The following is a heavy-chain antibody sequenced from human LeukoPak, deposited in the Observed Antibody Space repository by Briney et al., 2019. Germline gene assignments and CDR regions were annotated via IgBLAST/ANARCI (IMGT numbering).Heavy chain of an antibody. CDR2: ISACNGNT. V-gene: IGHV1-18*01. D-gene: IGHD3-10*01. J-gene: IGHJ4*02. CDR1: GHTFTSYG. Sequence: ASVKVSCKASGHTFTSYGISWVRQAPGQGLEWMGWISACNGNTNYAQKLQGRVTMTTDTSASTAYMELRSLRSDDTAVYYCARITMVRGVIITSPYFDYWGQGTLVTVSS. CDR3: ARITMVRGVIITSPYFDY.